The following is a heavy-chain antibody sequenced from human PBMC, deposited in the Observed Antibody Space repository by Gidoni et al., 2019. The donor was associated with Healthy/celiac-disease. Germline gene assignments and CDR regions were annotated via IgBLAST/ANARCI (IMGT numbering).Heavy chain of an antibody. CDR3: ASGIAARVPYYYGMDV. J-gene: IGHJ6*02. D-gene: IGHD6-6*01. Sequence: EVQLVESGGGLVKPGGSLRLSCAASGFTFSSYSMNWVRQAPGKGLEWVSSISSSSSYIYYADSVKGRFTISRDNAKNSLYLQMNSLRAEDTAVYYCASGIAARVPYYYGMDVWGQGTTVTVSS. CDR2: ISSSSSYI. CDR1: GFTFSSYS. V-gene: IGHV3-21*01.